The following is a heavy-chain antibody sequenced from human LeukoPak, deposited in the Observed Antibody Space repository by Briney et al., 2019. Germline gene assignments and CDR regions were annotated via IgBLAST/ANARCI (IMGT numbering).Heavy chain of an antibody. J-gene: IGHJ6*02. CDR3: ASFRGRYQTGAYYYYGMDV. D-gene: IGHD3-10*01. CDR2: IYYSGST. V-gene: IGHV4-59*12. Sequence: SETLSLTCTVSGGSISSYYWSWIRQPPGKGLEWIGYIYYSGSTNYNPSLKSRVTISVDTSKNQSSLKLSSVTAADTAVYYCASFRGRYQTGAYYYYGMDVWGQGTTVTVSS. CDR1: GGSISSYY.